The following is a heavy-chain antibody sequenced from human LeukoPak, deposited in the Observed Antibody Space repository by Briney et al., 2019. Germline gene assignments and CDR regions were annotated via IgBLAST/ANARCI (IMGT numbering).Heavy chain of an antibody. J-gene: IGHJ3*02. Sequence: SQTLSLTCTVSGGSISSSSYYWGWIRQPPGKGLEWIGSIYYSGSTYYNPSLKSRVTISVDTSKNQFSLKLSSVTAADTAVYYCARDRAAGIRGHPGVGVVGAFIGFDIWGQGTMVTVSS. D-gene: IGHD6-13*01. V-gene: IGHV4-39*02. CDR3: ARDRAAGIRGHPGVGVVGAFIGFDI. CDR1: GGSISSSSYY. CDR2: IYYSGST.